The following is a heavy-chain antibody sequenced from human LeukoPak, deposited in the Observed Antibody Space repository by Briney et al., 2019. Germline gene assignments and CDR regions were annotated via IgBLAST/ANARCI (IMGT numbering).Heavy chain of an antibody. Sequence: GGSLRLSCAGSGFTFGGYVMRWFRQTPGKGLEWVAVIAYDGSRAFYADSVKGRYTISRDNSKNTMSVQMDDLRAEDTAVYYCTRYNNDHFDYWGQGTLVTVSS. D-gene: IGHD1-14*01. CDR2: IAYDGSRA. CDR1: GFTFGGYV. V-gene: IGHV3-33*01. J-gene: IGHJ4*02. CDR3: TRYNNDHFDY.